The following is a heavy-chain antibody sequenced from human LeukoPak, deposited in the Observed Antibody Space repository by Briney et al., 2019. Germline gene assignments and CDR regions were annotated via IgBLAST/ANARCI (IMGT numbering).Heavy chain of an antibody. CDR2: IYYSGST. V-gene: IGHV4-59*01. D-gene: IGHD3-16*01. Sequence: SETLSLTCTVSGGSFSAYYWSWIRQPHGKGLEWIGYIYYSGSTDYNPSLKSRVTMSLDTSKNQFSLKLSSVTAADTAVYYCARAVISFGAAVAKGFDCWGQGTLVTVSS. J-gene: IGHJ4*02. CDR3: ARAVISFGAAVAKGFDC. CDR1: GGSFSAYY.